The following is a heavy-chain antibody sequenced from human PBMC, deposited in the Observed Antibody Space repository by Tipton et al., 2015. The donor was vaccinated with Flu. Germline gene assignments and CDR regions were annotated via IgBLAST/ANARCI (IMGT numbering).Heavy chain of an antibody. D-gene: IGHD7-27*01. J-gene: IGHJ4*02. CDR3: ATLTGDDY. CDR2: ITSSGNTI. CDR1: GFTFSSYE. Sequence: SPRLSCAASGFTFSSYEMNWVRQAPGKGLEWVSYITSSGNTISYADSVRGRFTISRDNTKKSLYLQLNSLRAEDTAIYYCATLTGDDYWGQGILVTVSS. V-gene: IGHV3-48*03.